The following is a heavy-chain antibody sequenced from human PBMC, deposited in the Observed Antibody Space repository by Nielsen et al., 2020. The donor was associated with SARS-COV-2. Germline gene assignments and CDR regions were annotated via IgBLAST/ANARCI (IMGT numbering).Heavy chain of an antibody. Sequence: SETLSLTCTVSGGSISSSSYYWGWIRQPPGKGLEWIGSIYYSGSTYYNPSLKSRVTISVDTSKNQFSLKLSSVTAADTAVYYCARHLSPGITGNWFDPWGQGTLVTVSS. CDR1: GGSISSSSYY. CDR3: ARHLSPGITGNWFDP. J-gene: IGHJ5*02. CDR2: IYYSGST. V-gene: IGHV4-39*01. D-gene: IGHD1-20*01.